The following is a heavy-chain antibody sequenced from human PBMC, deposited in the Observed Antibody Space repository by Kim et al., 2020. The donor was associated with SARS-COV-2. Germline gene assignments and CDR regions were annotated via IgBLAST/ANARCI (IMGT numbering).Heavy chain of an antibody. V-gene: IGHV1-18*01. D-gene: IGHD3-10*01. J-gene: IGHJ4*02. CDR1: GYTFTSYG. CDR3: TRDSGDTGSYCF. CDR2: ISGNGRT. Sequence: ASVKVSCRASGYTFTSYGISWMRQAPGQGLEWVGWISGNGRTEYAEEFQDRVTVTADTSTSTAYMDLRSLRSDDTAVYYCTRDSGDTGSYCFWGQGTLVT.